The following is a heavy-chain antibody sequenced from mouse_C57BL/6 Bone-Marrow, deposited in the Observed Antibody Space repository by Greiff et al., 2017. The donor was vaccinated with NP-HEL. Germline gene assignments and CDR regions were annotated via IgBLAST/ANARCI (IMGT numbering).Heavy chain of an antibody. J-gene: IGHJ3*01. V-gene: IGHV1-5*01. Sequence: VQLQQSGTVLARPGASVKMSCKTSGYTFTSYWMHWVKQRPGQGLEWIGAIYPGNSDTSYNQKFKGKAKLTAVTSASTAYMELSSLTNEDSAVYYCTRDYVSQPSFAYWGQGTLVTVSA. CDR2: IYPGNSDT. CDR3: TRDYVSQPSFAY. D-gene: IGHD1-1*01. CDR1: GYTFTSYW.